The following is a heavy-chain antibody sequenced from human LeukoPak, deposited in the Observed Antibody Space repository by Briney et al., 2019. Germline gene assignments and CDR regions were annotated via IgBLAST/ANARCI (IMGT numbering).Heavy chain of an antibody. Sequence: SQTLSLTCTVSGGSISSGGYYWSWIRQHPGKGLEWIGYIYYSGSTYYNPSLKSRVTISVDTSKNQFSLKLSSVTAADTAVYYCASIGGNSVDYYYGMDVWGQGTTVTVSS. CDR1: GGSISSGGYY. V-gene: IGHV4-31*03. CDR2: IYYSGST. CDR3: ASIGGNSVDYYYGMDV. D-gene: IGHD4-23*01. J-gene: IGHJ6*02.